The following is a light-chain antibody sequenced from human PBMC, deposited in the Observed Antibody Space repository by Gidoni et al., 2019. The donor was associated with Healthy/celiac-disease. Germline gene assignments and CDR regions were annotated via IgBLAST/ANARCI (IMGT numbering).Light chain of an antibody. CDR2: DAS. J-gene: IGKJ3*01. Sequence: IVLTQSPTTLSLSPGERATLTCRASESVSRYLAWSQQKPGQAPRPLIDDASNRATGTPATMRGSGSSTDVTLTNSSLEPQDFAAYYCQQRGNWPPLTFXAXTKVXIK. CDR3: QQRGNWPPLT. CDR1: ESVSRY. V-gene: IGKV3-11*01.